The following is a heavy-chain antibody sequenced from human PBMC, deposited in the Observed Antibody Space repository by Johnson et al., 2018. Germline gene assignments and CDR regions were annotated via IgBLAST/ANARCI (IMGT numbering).Heavy chain of an antibody. J-gene: IGHJ6*02. CDR2: ISYDGSNK. CDR3: AKDPDYGMDV. CDR1: GFTFSSYG. Sequence: QVQLVESGGGVVQPGRSLRLSCAASGFTFSSYGMHWVRQAPGKGLEWVAVISYDGSNKYYADSVKGRFTISRDNSKNTLYLQMNSLRAEDTAVYYCAKDPDYGMDVWGQGTTVTVSS. V-gene: IGHV3-30*18.